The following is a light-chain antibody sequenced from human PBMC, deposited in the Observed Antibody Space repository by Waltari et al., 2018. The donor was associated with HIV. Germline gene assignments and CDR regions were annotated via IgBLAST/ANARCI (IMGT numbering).Light chain of an antibody. Sequence: SYELTQPPSVSVSPGQTASITCSGDKLGDNYACWYQQKPGQSPVLVIYQDSKRPSRIPERFSGSNSGNTATLTISGTQAMDEADYYCQAWDSSTGVFGTGTKVTVL. V-gene: IGLV3-1*01. J-gene: IGLJ1*01. CDR3: QAWDSSTGV. CDR2: QDS. CDR1: KLGDNY.